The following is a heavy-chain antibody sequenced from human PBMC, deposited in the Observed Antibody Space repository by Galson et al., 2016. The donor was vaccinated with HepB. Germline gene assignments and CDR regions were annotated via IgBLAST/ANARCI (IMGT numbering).Heavy chain of an antibody. CDR3: AKGLYGDYSYFDD. D-gene: IGHD4-17*01. CDR1: GFTFNIYA. V-gene: IGHV3-23*01. CDR2: IAGSSAPT. J-gene: IGHJ4*02. Sequence: SLRLSCAASGFTFNIYAMSWVRQAPGKGLEWVAAIAGSSAPTNYADSVKGRFTISRDNSKNTLYLQMNSLRAEDTAVYYCAKGLYGDYSYFDDWGQGTLVTVSS.